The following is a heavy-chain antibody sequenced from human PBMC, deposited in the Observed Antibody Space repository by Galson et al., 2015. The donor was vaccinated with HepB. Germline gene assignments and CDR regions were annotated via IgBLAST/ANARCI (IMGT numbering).Heavy chain of an antibody. V-gene: IGHV1-2*02. CDR3: ARDLEWELLELVFDN. CDR1: GYTFIGYY. J-gene: IGHJ4*02. CDR2: INPNNGDT. D-gene: IGHD1-26*01. Sequence: SVKVSCKASGYTFIGYYTHWVRQAPGQGLEWMGCINPNNGDTNFAQKFQGRVTMTRDTSITTAYMELSRLRSDDTAVYYCARDLEWELLELVFDNWGQGTLVTVSS.